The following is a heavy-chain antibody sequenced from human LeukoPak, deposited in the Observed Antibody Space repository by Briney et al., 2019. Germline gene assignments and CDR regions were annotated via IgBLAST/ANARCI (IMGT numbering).Heavy chain of an antibody. Sequence: PGGSLRFSCTASGFTFGDYLMGWFRQAPGKGLEWIGFISGGTTEYAASVKGRFTISRDDSTSIAYLQMNSLTTEDTAVYYCSRGSGWLSVYWGQGTLVTVSS. V-gene: IGHV3-49*03. CDR2: ISGGTT. J-gene: IGHJ4*02. CDR1: GFTFGDYL. CDR3: SRGSGWLSVY. D-gene: IGHD6-19*01.